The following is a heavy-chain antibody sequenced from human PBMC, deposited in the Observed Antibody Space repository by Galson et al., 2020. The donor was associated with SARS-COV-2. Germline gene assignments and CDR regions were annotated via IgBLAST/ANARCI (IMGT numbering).Heavy chain of an antibody. CDR3: ARRVIGVAGPTSFDY. CDR2: ISGSGGST. D-gene: IGHD6-19*01. J-gene: IGHJ4*02. Sequence: GESLKISCAASGFAFSSYAMTWVRQAPGKGLEWVSVISGSGGSTYYADSVKGRFTISRDNSKNTLFLQMNSLRADDTAVYYCARRVIGVAGPTSFDYWGQATLVTVSS. V-gene: IGHV3-23*01. CDR1: GFAFSSYA.